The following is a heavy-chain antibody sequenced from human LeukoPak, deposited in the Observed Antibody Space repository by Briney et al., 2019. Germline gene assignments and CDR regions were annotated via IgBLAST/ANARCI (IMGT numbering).Heavy chain of an antibody. Sequence: PSETLSLTCTVSGGSISSYYWSWIRQPPGKGLEWIGYIYYSGSTNYNPSLKSRVTISVDTSKNQFSLKLSSVTAADTAVYYCARGRGGSWSKERYFDYWGQGTLVTVSS. CDR3: ARGRGGSWSKERYFDY. CDR2: IYYSGST. V-gene: IGHV4-59*12. J-gene: IGHJ4*02. CDR1: GGSISSYY. D-gene: IGHD6-13*01.